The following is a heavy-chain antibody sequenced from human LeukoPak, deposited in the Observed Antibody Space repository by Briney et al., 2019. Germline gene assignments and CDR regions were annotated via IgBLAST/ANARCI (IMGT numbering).Heavy chain of an antibody. CDR2: IYTSGST. D-gene: IGHD5-24*01. CDR3: ARDSRRDGYNLYAFDI. Sequence: SETLSLTCTVSGGSISSGSYYWSWIRQPAGKGLEWIGSIYTSGSTNYNPSLKSRVTISVDTSKNQFSLKLSSVTAADTAVYYCARDSRRDGYNLYAFDIWGQGTMVTVSS. CDR1: GGSISSGSYY. V-gene: IGHV4-61*02. J-gene: IGHJ3*02.